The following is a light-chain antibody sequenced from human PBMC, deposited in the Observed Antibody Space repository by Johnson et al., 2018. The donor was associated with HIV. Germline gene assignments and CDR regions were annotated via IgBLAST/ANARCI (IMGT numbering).Light chain of an antibody. V-gene: IGLV1-51*01. CDR2: DNH. Sequence: QSVLTQPPSVSAAPGQKVTISCSGSSSNIGNNYVSWYQQLPGTAPKLLIFDNHKRPSGVPDRFSASKSGTSATLAITGLQTGDEADYYCGAWDSGLGSHYVFGTGTRGTVL. CDR1: SSNIGNNY. J-gene: IGLJ1*01. CDR3: GAWDSGLGSHYV.